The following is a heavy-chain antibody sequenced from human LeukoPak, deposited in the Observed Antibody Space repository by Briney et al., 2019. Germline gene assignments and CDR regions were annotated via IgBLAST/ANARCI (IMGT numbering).Heavy chain of an antibody. D-gene: IGHD2-15*01. CDR2: INHSGST. Sequence: PSEALSLTCAVYGGSFSGYYWSWIRQPPGKGLEWIGEINHSGSTNYNPSLKSRVTISINTSKNQFSPKLSSVTAADTAVYYCARWVSATYFDYWGQGTLVIVSS. V-gene: IGHV4-34*01. J-gene: IGHJ4*02. CDR3: ARWVSATYFDY. CDR1: GGSFSGYY.